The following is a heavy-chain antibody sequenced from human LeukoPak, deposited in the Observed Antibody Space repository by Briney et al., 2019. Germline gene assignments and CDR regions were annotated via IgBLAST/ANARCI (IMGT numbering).Heavy chain of an antibody. D-gene: IGHD3-22*01. Sequence: GGSLRLSCAVSGFSVSSNYMNWVRQAPGKGLEWVSAISGSGGSTYYADSVKGRFTISRDNSKSTLYLQMNSLRAEDTAVYYCAKPPSGYWYFFDYWGQGTLVTVSS. CDR3: AKPPSGYWYFFDY. CDR1: GFSVSSNY. J-gene: IGHJ4*02. V-gene: IGHV3-23*01. CDR2: ISGSGGST.